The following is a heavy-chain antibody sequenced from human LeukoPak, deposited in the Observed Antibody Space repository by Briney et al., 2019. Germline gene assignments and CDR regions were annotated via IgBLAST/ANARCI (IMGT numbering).Heavy chain of an antibody. CDR2: IYYSGST. CDR3: ARSGYSGYEALDY. Sequence: SETLSLTCTVSGGSISNYYWSWIRQSPGKGQEWIGYIYYSGSTNYNPSLKSQVTISVDTSKNQFSLNLSSVTAADTAVYYCARSGYSGYEALDYWGQGILVTVSS. V-gene: IGHV4-59*01. D-gene: IGHD5-12*01. CDR1: GGSISNYY. J-gene: IGHJ4*02.